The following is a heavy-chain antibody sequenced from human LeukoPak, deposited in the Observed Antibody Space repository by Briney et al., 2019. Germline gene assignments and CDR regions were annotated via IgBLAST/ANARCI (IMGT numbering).Heavy chain of an antibody. Sequence: ASVKVSCKASGYTFTSYGISWVRQAPGQGLAWMGWISAYNGNTNYAQKLQGRVTMTTDTSTSTAYMELRSLRSDDTAVYYCARAPVVPAAMTGNWFDPWGQGTLVTVSS. V-gene: IGHV1-18*01. J-gene: IGHJ5*02. CDR3: ARAPVVPAAMTGNWFDP. CDR1: GYTFTSYG. CDR2: ISAYNGNT. D-gene: IGHD2-2*01.